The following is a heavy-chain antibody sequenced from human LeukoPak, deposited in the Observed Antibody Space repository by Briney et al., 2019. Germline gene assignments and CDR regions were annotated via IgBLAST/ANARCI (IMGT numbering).Heavy chain of an antibody. Sequence: GGSLRLSCVASGFAFRNYGMHWIRQAPGKGLEWVAVIWNDGKRKYYADSVKGRAAISRDNSEKTMYLQLDRLRAEDMAVYYCARDWYYYDTNGFYFDYWGQGTLVIVSS. V-gene: IGHV3-33*01. CDR1: GFAFRNYG. CDR3: ARDWYYYDTNGFYFDY. D-gene: IGHD3-22*01. CDR2: IWNDGKRK. J-gene: IGHJ4*02.